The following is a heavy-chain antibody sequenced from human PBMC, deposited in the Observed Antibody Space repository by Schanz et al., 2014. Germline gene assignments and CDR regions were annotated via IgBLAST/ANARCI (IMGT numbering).Heavy chain of an antibody. V-gene: IGHV1-8*01. CDR3: ARGRTFDS. CDR2: MNPNSGNP. Sequence: QVQLIQSGAEVKKPGASVKASCTASGYTSTSYDINWVRQAPGQGLEWLGWMNPNSGNPGFAQKFRGRVTMTRDTSMSTAYIELRILSSEDTAVYDCARGRTFDSWGQGTLVTVSS. CDR1: GYTSTSYD. J-gene: IGHJ4*02.